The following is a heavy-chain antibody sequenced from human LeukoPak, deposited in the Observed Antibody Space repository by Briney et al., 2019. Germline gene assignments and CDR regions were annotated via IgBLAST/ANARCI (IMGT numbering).Heavy chain of an antibody. J-gene: IGHJ5*02. V-gene: IGHV3-21*01. CDR2: IISSSRYI. Sequence: GGALRLSCAASGFTFSSYSMNCVRQAPGKGLEWVSSIISSSRYIYYADSVKGRFTISRDNAKNSLYLQMNSLRAEDTAVYYSAREPFVAHGAFDHWGQGTLVTVSS. CDR3: AREPFVAHGAFDH. CDR1: GFTFSSYS. D-gene: IGHD2/OR15-2a*01.